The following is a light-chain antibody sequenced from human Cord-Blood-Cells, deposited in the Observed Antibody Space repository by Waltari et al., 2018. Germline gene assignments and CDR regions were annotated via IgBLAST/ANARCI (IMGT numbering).Light chain of an antibody. V-gene: IGKV3-20*01. Sequence: EIVLTQSPGTLSLSPGERATLSCRASQSVSSSYLAWYQQNPGKAPRLLIYGASSRATGIPDRFSGSGSGTDFTLTISRLEPEDFAVYYCQQYGSSSWTFGQGTKVEIK. J-gene: IGKJ1*01. CDR1: QSVSSSY. CDR2: GAS. CDR3: QQYGSSSWT.